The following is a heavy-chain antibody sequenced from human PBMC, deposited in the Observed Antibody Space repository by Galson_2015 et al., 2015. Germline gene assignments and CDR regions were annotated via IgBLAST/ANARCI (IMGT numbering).Heavy chain of an antibody. CDR1: GLTFSSYA. CDR2: ISGSGGST. J-gene: IGHJ6*02. CDR3: AKNSEVVPAAIGGGMDV. Sequence: SLRISCAASGLTFSSYAMSWVRQAPGKGVEWVSAISGSGGSTYYADSVKGRFTISRDNSKNTLYLQMNSLRAEDTAVYYCAKNSEVVPAAIGGGMDVWGQGTTFTVSS. V-gene: IGHV3-23*01. D-gene: IGHD2-2*01.